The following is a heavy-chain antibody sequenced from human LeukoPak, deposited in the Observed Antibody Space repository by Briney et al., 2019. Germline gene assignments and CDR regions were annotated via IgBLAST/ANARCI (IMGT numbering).Heavy chain of an antibody. CDR1: GFTFSSYG. D-gene: IGHD2-8*01. V-gene: IGHV3-33*01. Sequence: PGGSLRLSCAASGFTFSSYGMHWVRQAPGKGLGWVAVIWYDGSNKYYADSVKGRFTISRDNSKNTLYLQMNSLRAEDTAVYYCARDCTNGVCYGTDFDHWGQGTLVTVSS. J-gene: IGHJ4*02. CDR2: IWYDGSNK. CDR3: ARDCTNGVCYGTDFDH.